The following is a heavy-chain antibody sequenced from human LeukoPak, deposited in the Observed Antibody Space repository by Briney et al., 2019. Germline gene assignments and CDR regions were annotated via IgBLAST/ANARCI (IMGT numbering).Heavy chain of an antibody. Sequence: ASVKISCKASGYTFTEYYIHWVREAPGQGLEWMGWINPNSGGTDFAQNFQGRVTMTRDTSISTAYMELSSLRSDDTAVYYCARALSRELPPFDYWGLGTLVTVSS. CDR2: INPNSGGT. CDR1: GYTFTEYY. V-gene: IGHV1-2*02. J-gene: IGHJ4*02. CDR3: ARALSRELPPFDY. D-gene: IGHD1-26*01.